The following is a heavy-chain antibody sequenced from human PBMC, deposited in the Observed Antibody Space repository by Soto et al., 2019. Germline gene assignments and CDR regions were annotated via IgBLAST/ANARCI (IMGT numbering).Heavy chain of an antibody. V-gene: IGHV1-58*02. Sequence: SVKVSCKTSGFTFSMSAIQWVRQTRGQRLEWIGWVVSDSGSTNNAQMFQGRVTITTDESTSTAYMELSSLRSEDTAVYYCARVRHYYYDSSGYYPDAFDIWGQGTMVTVSS. CDR2: VVSDSGST. J-gene: IGHJ3*02. D-gene: IGHD3-22*01. CDR1: GFTFSMSA. CDR3: ARVRHYYYDSSGYYPDAFDI.